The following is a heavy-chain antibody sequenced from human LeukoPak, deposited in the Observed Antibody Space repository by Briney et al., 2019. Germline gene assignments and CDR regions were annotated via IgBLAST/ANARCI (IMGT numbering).Heavy chain of an antibody. CDR3: ARVRYCNSTTCRGAFDI. D-gene: IGHD2-2*01. V-gene: IGHV3-72*01. CDR2: SRNKAKNFLT. CDR1: GFIFSDHY. J-gene: IGHJ3*02. Sequence: GGSLRLSCAASGFIFSDHYMDWVRQAPGKGLEWVGRSRNKAKNFLTEYAASVKGRFTVSRDDSKNSLFLHMNSLKTEDTAIYFCARVRYCNSTTCRGAFDIWGQGTLVTVSS.